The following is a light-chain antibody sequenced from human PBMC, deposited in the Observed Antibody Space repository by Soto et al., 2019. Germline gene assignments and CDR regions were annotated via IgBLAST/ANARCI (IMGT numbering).Light chain of an antibody. CDR2: SSI. Sequence: QSVLTQPHSASGTPGQRVTISCSGSSSNVGSNSVHWFQQVPGTAPKPLIYSSIQRPSGVPERFSGSKSGTSASLAISGLQSEDEADYYCAAWDDSLNGHIFGTGTKVTVL. J-gene: IGLJ1*01. CDR1: SSNVGSNS. V-gene: IGLV1-44*01. CDR3: AAWDDSLNGHI.